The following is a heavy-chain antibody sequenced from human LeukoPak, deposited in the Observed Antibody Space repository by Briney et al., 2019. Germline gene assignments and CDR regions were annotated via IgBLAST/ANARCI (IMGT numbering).Heavy chain of an antibody. Sequence: PGGSLRLSCAASGFIVSSHYMNWVRQAPGKGLEWVSVLYSGGSTYYADSVKGRFTISRDNSKNTLYLRMNSLRLEDTAVYYCARDRSGRYPDAFDIWGQGTMVTVSS. CDR1: GFIVSSHY. CDR2: LYSGGST. J-gene: IGHJ3*02. V-gene: IGHV3-53*01. CDR3: ARDRSGRYPDAFDI. D-gene: IGHD1-26*01.